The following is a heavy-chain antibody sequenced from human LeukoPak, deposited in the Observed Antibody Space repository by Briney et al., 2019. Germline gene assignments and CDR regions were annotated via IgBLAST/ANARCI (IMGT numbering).Heavy chain of an antibody. Sequence: PSETLSLTCAVYGGSFSGYYWSWIRQPPGKGLEWIGEINHSGSTNYNPSLKSRVTISVDTSKNQFSLKLSSVTAADTAVYYCARGDFWSGYPPSYWGQGTLVTVSS. J-gene: IGHJ4*02. V-gene: IGHV4-34*01. CDR3: ARGDFWSGYPPSY. CDR2: INHSGST. D-gene: IGHD3-3*01. CDR1: GGSFSGYY.